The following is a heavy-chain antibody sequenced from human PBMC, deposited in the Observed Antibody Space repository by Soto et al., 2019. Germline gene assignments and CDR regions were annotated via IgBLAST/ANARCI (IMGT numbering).Heavy chain of an antibody. D-gene: IGHD6-13*01. V-gene: IGHV3-21*01. J-gene: IGHJ5*02. CDR1: GFTFSSYS. CDR3: ARDTAAGTRYNWFDP. CDR2: ISSSSSYI. Sequence: GGSLRLSCAAPGFTFSSYSMNWVRQAPGKGLEWVSSISSSSSYIYYADSVKGRFTISRDNAKNSLYLQMNSLRAEDTAVYYCARDTAAGTRYNWFDPWGQGTLVTVSS.